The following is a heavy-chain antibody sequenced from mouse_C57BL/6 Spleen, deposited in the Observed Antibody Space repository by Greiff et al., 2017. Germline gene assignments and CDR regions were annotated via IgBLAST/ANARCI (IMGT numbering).Heavy chain of an antibody. V-gene: IGHV1-15*01. Sequence: QVQLQQSGAELVRPGASVTLSCKASGYTFTDYEMHWVKQTPVHGLEWIGAIDPATGGTAYNQKFKGKAILTADKYSSTAYMELRILTSEDSAVYYCTRNYDGFDYWGQGTTLTVSS. J-gene: IGHJ2*01. CDR2: IDPATGGT. D-gene: IGHD2-4*01. CDR3: TRNYDGFDY. CDR1: GYTFTDYE.